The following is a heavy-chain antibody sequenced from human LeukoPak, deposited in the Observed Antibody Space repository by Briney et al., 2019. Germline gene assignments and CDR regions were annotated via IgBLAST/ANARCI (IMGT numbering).Heavy chain of an antibody. Sequence: SGPTLVNPTQTLTLTCTFSGFSLDTSGVGVGWIRQPPGKALEWLAIIYWDDGKRYSPSLKSRLTITKDTSKNQVVLTMINMDPVDTATYYCARIVVALDAFDIWGQGTVVTVSS. D-gene: IGHD2-2*01. CDR2: IYWDDGK. J-gene: IGHJ3*02. CDR1: GFSLDTSGVG. V-gene: IGHV2-5*02. CDR3: ARIVVALDAFDI.